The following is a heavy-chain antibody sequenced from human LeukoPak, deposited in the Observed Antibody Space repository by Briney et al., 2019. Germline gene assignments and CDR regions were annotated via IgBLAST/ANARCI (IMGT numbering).Heavy chain of an antibody. D-gene: IGHD6-6*01. CDR3: VRGASSIAALNPFWYFDL. V-gene: IGHV1-46*01. Sequence: ASVKVSCKTSGYTSTSYYMHWVRQAPGQGLEWMGIINPSGGSTSYAQKFQGRVTMTRDTSTNTVYMELSSLRSEDTAVFYCVRGASSIAALNPFWYFDLWGRGTLVTVSS. CDR1: GYTSTSYY. CDR2: INPSGGST. J-gene: IGHJ2*01.